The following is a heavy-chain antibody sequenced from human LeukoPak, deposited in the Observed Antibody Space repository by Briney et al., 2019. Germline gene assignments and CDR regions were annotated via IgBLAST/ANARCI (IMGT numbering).Heavy chain of an antibody. V-gene: IGHV3-49*04. J-gene: IGHJ6*02. CDR2: IRSKTYGGTS. CDR3: TRGGGVTMVRGINYYSNMDV. CDR1: GFTFSSYT. D-gene: IGHD3-10*01. Sequence: PGGSLRLSCAASGFTFSSYTMNWVRQAPGKGLDWVGLIRSKTYGGTSEHAASVKGRFTISRDDSKSVAYLQMNSLKPEDTAVYYCTRGGGVTMVRGINYYSNMDVWGQGTTVIVSS.